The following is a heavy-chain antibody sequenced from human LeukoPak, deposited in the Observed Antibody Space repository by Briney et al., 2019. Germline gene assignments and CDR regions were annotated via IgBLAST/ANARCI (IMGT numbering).Heavy chain of an antibody. J-gene: IGHJ5*02. CDR1: GGSISSSSYY. D-gene: IGHD6-13*01. Sequence: SETLSLTCTVSGGSISSSSYYWGWIRQPPGKGLEWIGSIYYSGSTYYNPPLKSRVTISVDTSKNQFSLKLSSVTAADTAVYYCARHARSNSWYRWVWFDPWGQGTLVTVSS. CDR3: ARHARSNSWYRWVWFDP. CDR2: IYYSGST. V-gene: IGHV4-39*01.